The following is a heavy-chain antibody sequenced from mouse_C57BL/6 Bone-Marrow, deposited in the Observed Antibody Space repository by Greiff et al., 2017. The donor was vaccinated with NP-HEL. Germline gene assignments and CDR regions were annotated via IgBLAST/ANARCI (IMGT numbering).Heavy chain of an antibody. V-gene: IGHV1-15*01. CDR1: GYTFTDYE. CDR2: IDPETGGT. D-gene: IGHD2-3*01. J-gene: IGHJ3*01. CDR3: TRGGYSWFAY. Sequence: VQLQQSGAELVRPGASVTLSCKASGYTFTDYEMHWVKQTPVHGLEWIGAIDPETGGTAYNQKFKGKAILTADKSSSTAYMELRSLTSEDSAVYYCTRGGYSWFAYWGQRTLVTVSA.